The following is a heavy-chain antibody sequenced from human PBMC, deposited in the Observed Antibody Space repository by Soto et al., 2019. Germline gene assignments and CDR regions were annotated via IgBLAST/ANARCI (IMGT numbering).Heavy chain of an antibody. Sequence: GGSLRLSCAASGFTFSGSAMHWVRQASGKGLEWVGRIRSKANSYATAYAASVKGRFTISRDDSKNTAYLQMNSLKTEDTAVYYCTRSAHLYSSTDYYYYGMDVWGQGTTVTVSS. CDR2: IRSKANSYAT. CDR3: TRSAHLYSSTDYYYYGMDV. V-gene: IGHV3-73*01. CDR1: GFTFSGSA. J-gene: IGHJ6*02. D-gene: IGHD6-13*01.